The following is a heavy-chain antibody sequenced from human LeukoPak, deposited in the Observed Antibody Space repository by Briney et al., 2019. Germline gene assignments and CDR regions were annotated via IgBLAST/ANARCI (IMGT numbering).Heavy chain of an antibody. D-gene: IGHD6-19*01. Sequence: ASVKVSCKASGYTFTSYGISWVRQAPGQGLEWMGWISAYNGNTNYAQKFQGRVTITADESTSTAYMELSSLRSEDTAVYYCARGPYSSGWYDYWGQGTLVTVSS. V-gene: IGHV1-18*01. J-gene: IGHJ4*02. CDR2: ISAYNGNT. CDR3: ARGPYSSGWYDY. CDR1: GYTFTSYG.